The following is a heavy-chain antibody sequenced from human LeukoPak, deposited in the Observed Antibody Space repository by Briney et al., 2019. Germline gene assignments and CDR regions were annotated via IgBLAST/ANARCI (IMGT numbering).Heavy chain of an antibody. CDR1: GYTFTDCY. Sequence: ASVKVSCKASGYTFTDCYMHWVRQAPGQGLEWMGWFNPNSGGTHYAQKFQGGVTMTRDTSISTAYMELSRLRSDDTAVYYCARDLKNSGYDSLDYWGQGTLVTVSS. J-gene: IGHJ4*02. V-gene: IGHV1-2*02. CDR2: FNPNSGGT. CDR3: ARDLKNSGYDSLDY. D-gene: IGHD5-12*01.